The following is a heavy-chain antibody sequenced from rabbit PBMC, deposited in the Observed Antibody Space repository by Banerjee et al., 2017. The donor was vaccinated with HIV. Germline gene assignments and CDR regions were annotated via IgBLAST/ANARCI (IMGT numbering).Heavy chain of an antibody. Sequence: QSLEESGGDLVKPEGSLTLTCTASGFSFSSNYRMCWVRQAPGKGLEWIACIYGGSSGSTYYASWAKGRFTISKTSSTTVTLQMTSLTAADTATYFCARYGSSTGYYNLWGPGTLVTVS. CDR1: GFSFSSNYR. D-gene: IGHD1-1*01. J-gene: IGHJ4*01. V-gene: IGHV1S40*01. CDR3: ARYGSSTGYYNL. CDR2: IYGGSSGST.